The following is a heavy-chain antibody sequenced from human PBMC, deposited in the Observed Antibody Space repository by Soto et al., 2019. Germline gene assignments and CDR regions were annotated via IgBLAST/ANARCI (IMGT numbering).Heavy chain of an antibody. Sequence: EVQLLESGGGLVQPGGSLRLSCAASGFTFSSYAMSWVRQARGKGLEWVSIISSSGGSTYYADSVKGRFTISRDNSKNTLYLQMNSLRAEDTAVYYCAKGGSNYYFDYWGQGTLVTVSS. CDR1: GFTFSSYA. CDR2: ISSSGGST. D-gene: IGHD4-4*01. J-gene: IGHJ4*02. CDR3: AKGGSNYYFDY. V-gene: IGHV3-23*01.